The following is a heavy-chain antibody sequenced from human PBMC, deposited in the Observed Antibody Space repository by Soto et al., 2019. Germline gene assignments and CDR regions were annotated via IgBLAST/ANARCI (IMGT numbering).Heavy chain of an antibody. CDR1: AFTFNSYA. D-gene: IGHD3-3*01. Sequence: GTLRPSWATSAFTFNSYAMSWVLQAPGKGLKWVSAISGSGGSTYYADSVKGRFTISSDNSKNTLYLQMNSLRAEDTAVYYCAKNNDFWSGSVDVWGQGTTVTVSS. J-gene: IGHJ6*02. V-gene: IGHV3-23*01. CDR3: AKNNDFWSGSVDV. CDR2: ISGSGGST.